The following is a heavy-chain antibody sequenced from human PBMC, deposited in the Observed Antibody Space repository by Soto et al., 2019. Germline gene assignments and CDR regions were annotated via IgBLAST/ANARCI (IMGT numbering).Heavy chain of an antibody. J-gene: IGHJ3*02. CDR1: GFTFSNYA. Sequence: GGSLRLSCAASGFTFSNYAMNWVRQAPGKGLEWVSGISGGSGDSTFYADSVKGRFTISRDNSKNTVYLQMNDLRPDDTALYFCASWLQREHAYDIWGLGTMVTVSS. V-gene: IGHV3-23*01. D-gene: IGHD1-1*01. CDR3: ASWLQREHAYDI. CDR2: ISGGSGDST.